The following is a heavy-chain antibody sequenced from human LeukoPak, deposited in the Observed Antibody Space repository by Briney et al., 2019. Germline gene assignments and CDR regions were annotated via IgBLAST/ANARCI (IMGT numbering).Heavy chain of an antibody. Sequence: SETLSLTCTVSGGSISSSSYYWGWIRQPPGKGLEWIGSIYYSGSTYYNPSLKSRVTISVDTSKNQFSLKLSSVTAADTAVYYCARSVAVPAAVFDYWGQGTLVTVSS. CDR1: GGSISSSSYY. D-gene: IGHD2-2*01. CDR2: IYYSGST. V-gene: IGHV4-39*01. J-gene: IGHJ4*02. CDR3: ARSVAVPAAVFDY.